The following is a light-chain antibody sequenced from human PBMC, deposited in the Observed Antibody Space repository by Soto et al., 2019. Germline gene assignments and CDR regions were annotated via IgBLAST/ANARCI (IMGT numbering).Light chain of an antibody. Sequence: DVVMTQTPLSLSVAPGQPASISCKSSQSLLHITGKPFLFCNLQRPGHSPQLWSKGVPTRVSGVPDRFSGSGSGTDFTLEISRVETDDVGIYYCMQSTQLPPTFGQGTRLEIK. CDR2: GVP. CDR1: QSLLHITGKPF. CDR3: MQSTQLPPT. V-gene: IGKV2D-29*02. J-gene: IGKJ5*01.